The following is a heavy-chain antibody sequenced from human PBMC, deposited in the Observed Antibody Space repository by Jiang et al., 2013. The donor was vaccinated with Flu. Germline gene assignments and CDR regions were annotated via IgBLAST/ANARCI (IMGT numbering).Heavy chain of an antibody. CDR2: VYYSGST. CDR1: GGSIISNGYY. D-gene: IGHD4-17*01. V-gene: IGHV4-39*07. J-gene: IGHJ3*02. CDR3: AREGANYGDYVRGPGAFDI. Sequence: GLVKPSETLSLTCTVSGGSIISNGYYWGCIRQPPGKGLEWIGSVYYSGSTYYNPSLKSRATIYVDTSKNQFSLKLSSVTAADTAVYYCAREGANYGDYVRGPGAFDIWGQGTMVTVSS.